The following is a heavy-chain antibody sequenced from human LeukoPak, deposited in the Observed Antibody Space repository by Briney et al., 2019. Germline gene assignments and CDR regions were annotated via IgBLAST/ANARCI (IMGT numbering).Heavy chain of an antibody. CDR1: GGSFSGYY. Sequence: KPSETLSLTCAGYGGSFSGYYWIWIRQPPGKGLKGSGEINHSGSSKYNPSLKSLVTISVNTYKNQFSLKLSSVTAADTAVYYCARVLYSGSPYFDYWGQGTLVTVSS. CDR2: INHSGSS. CDR3: ARVLYSGSPYFDY. V-gene: IGHV4-34*01. J-gene: IGHJ4*02. D-gene: IGHD1-26*01.